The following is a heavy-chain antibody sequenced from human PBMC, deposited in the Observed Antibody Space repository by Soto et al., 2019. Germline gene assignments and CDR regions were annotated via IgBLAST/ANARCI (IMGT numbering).Heavy chain of an antibody. J-gene: IGHJ6*03. CDR3: ARVTERTYYYYYYMDV. D-gene: IGHD1-1*01. CDR2: ISSSSSTI. V-gene: IGHV3-48*01. CDR1: GFTFSSYS. Sequence: EVQLVESGGGLVQPGGSLRLSCAASGFTFSSYSMNWVRQAPGKGLEWVSYISSSSSTIYYEDSVKGQFTISRDNAKNSLYLQMNSLRAEDTAVYYCARVTERTYYYYYYMDVWGKGTTVTVSS.